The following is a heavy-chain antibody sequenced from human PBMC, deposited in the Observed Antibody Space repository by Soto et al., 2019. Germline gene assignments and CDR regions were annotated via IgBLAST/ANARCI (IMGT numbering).Heavy chain of an antibody. CDR1: GKSLSGYY. Sequence: QVQLQQWGAGLLKPSETLSLTCAVYGKSLSGYYWSWIRQPPGKALEWIGEINHSGNTNYNPSLRSLVTISVDTSKNQLFLTLSSVTAADTAMYYCARHHVRGRTIAGAAEFWGQGTLVTVSS. V-gene: IGHV4-34*01. CDR2: INHSGNT. D-gene: IGHD1-26*01. J-gene: IGHJ4*02. CDR3: ARHHVRGRTIAGAAEF.